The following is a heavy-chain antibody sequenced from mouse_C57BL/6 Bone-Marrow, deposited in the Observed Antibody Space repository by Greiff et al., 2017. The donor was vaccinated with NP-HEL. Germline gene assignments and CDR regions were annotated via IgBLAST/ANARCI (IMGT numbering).Heavy chain of an antibody. CDR3: ARFNYDPYYYAMDY. J-gene: IGHJ4*01. Sequence: EVKLMESGGDLVKPGGSLKLSCAASGFTFSSYGMSWVRQTPDKRLEWVATISSGGSYTYYPDSVKGRFTISRDNAKNTLYLQMSSLKSEDTAMYYCARFNYDPYYYAMDYWGQGTSVTVSS. D-gene: IGHD2-4*01. CDR1: GFTFSSYG. V-gene: IGHV5-6*01. CDR2: ISSGGSYT.